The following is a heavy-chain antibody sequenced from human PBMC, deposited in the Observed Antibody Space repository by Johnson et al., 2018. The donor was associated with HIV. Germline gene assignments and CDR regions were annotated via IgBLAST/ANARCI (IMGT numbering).Heavy chain of an antibody. CDR2: IYSGDNT. D-gene: IGHD6-19*01. CDR1: GFSFSSYA. V-gene: IGHV3-66*01. Sequence: VQLVESGGGLVQPGGSLRLSCAASGFSFSSYAMHWVRQAPGKGLEWVSVIYSGDNTLYADSVKGRFIVSRDNSKNTLYVQMNSLRAEDTAVYYCAGGVAVAFDIWGPGTMVTVSS. J-gene: IGHJ3*02. CDR3: AGGVAVAFDI.